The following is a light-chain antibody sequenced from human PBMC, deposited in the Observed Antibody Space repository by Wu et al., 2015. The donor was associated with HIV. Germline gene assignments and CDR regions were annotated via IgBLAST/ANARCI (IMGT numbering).Light chain of an antibody. J-gene: IGKJ1*01. CDR3: QHYGGPPT. V-gene: IGKV3-20*01. CDR2: GAS. Sequence: EIVMTQSPATLSVSPGERATLPCRATESIPSSSVSWYQQRPGRAPRLLIYGASYRASGIPDRFIGSGSATDFTLTITRLEAEDFAVYYCQHYGGPPTFGQGTRVDLK. CDR1: ESIPSSS.